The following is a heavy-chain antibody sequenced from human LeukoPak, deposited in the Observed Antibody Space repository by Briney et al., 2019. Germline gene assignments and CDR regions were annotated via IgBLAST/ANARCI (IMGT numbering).Heavy chain of an antibody. CDR2: ISYDGSNK. V-gene: IGHV3-30*03. D-gene: IGHD1-26*01. CDR1: GFTFSSYG. CDR3: ARDDSGSYHYGMDV. J-gene: IGHJ6*02. Sequence: GGSLRLSCAASGFTFSSYGMHWVRQAPGKGLEWVAVISYDGSNKYYADSVKGRFTISRDNSKNTLYLQMNSLRAEDTAVYYCARDDSGSYHYGMDVWGQGTTVTVSS.